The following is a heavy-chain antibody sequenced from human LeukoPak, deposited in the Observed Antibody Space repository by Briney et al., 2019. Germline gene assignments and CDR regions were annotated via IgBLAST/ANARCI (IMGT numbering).Heavy chain of an antibody. D-gene: IGHD6-25*01. V-gene: IGHV3-9*01. CDR2: ISWNSGSI. Sequence: TGGSLRLSCAASGFTFDDYAMHWVRQAPGKGLEWVSGISWNSGSIGYADSVKGRFTISRDNAKNSLYLQMNSLRAEDTALYYCAKDSATPSWGQGTLVTVSS. J-gene: IGHJ4*02. CDR3: AKDSATPS. CDR1: GFTFDDYA.